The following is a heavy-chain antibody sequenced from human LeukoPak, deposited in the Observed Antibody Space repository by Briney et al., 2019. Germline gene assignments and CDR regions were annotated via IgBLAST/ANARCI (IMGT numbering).Heavy chain of an antibody. Sequence: GGSLRLSCAGSGFTFSNTWMPWVRQAPGEGLVWVSRIDSDGNTINYADSVKGRFTISRDNARNTLYLQMNSLRVEDTALYSCATAGKYRFDYWGQGTLVTVSS. CDR1: GFTFSNTW. CDR2: IDSDGNTI. J-gene: IGHJ4*02. CDR3: ATAGKYRFDY. V-gene: IGHV3-74*01. D-gene: IGHD2-2*01.